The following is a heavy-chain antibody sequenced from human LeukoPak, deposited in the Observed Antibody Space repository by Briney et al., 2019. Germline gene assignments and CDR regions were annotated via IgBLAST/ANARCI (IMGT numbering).Heavy chain of an antibody. CDR2: IYYSGST. CDR3: ARDIWFGESQNWFDP. CDR1: GGSISSYY. J-gene: IGHJ5*02. Sequence: SETLSLTYTVSGGSISSYYWSWIRQPPGKGLEWIGYIYYSGSTNYNPSLKSRVTISVDTSKNQFSLKLSSVTAADTAVYYCARDIWFGESQNWFDPWGQGTLVTVSS. D-gene: IGHD3-10*01. V-gene: IGHV4-59*01.